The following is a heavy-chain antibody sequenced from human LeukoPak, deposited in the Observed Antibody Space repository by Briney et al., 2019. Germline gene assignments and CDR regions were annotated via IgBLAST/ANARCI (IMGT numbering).Heavy chain of an antibody. Sequence: ASVKVSCKASGYTVTGYYMHWVRQAPGQGLEWMGWMNPHSGGTNYAQKFQGRVTMTRDTSISTAYMELSRLRSDDTAVYYCARVPYYYDSSNDYSGYFDYWGQGTLVTVSS. CDR1: GYTVTGYY. CDR3: ARVPYYYDSSNDYSGYFDY. CDR2: MNPHSGGT. D-gene: IGHD3-22*01. J-gene: IGHJ4*02. V-gene: IGHV1-2*02.